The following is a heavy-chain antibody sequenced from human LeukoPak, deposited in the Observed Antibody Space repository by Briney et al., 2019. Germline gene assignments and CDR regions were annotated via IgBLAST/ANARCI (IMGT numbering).Heavy chain of an antibody. D-gene: IGHD6-13*01. CDR1: GGSFTDYY. CDR2: INHSGST. Sequence: SETLSLTCGVYGGSFTDYYWSWIRQTPGTGLEWIGDINHSGSTNYNPALKSRLTISVDTSSNQFSLKLSSVAAADSAVYYCARLGLYTSSWYRFKYFDYWGQGSLVTVSS. V-gene: IGHV4-34*01. CDR3: ARLGLYTSSWYRFKYFDY. J-gene: IGHJ4*02.